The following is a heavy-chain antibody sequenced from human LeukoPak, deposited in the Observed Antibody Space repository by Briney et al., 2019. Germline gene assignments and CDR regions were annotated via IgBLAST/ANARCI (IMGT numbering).Heavy chain of an antibody. CDR2: ISTSSSTI. D-gene: IGHD1-26*01. CDR3: ARWVNSGSYKLYYGVDV. CDR1: GFTFSSYS. J-gene: IGHJ6*02. Sequence: PGGSLRLSCAASGFTFSSYSMNWVRQAPGKGLEWVSYISTSSSTIYYADSVKGRFTISRDNAKNSLYLQMNSLRDEDTAVYYCARWVNSGSYKLYYGVDVWGQGTTVTVSS. V-gene: IGHV3-48*02.